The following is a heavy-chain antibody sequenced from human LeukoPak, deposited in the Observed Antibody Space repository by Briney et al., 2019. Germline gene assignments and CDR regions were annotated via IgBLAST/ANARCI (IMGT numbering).Heavy chain of an antibody. Sequence: SVKVSCKASGYTFTSYDINWVRQATGQGLEWMGWMNPNSSNTGYAQKFQGRVTMTRNTSISTAYMELSSPRSEDTAVYYCARGLAPDCSSTRCYRYAFDIWGQGTMVTVSS. D-gene: IGHD2-2*02. CDR2: MNPNSSNT. V-gene: IGHV1-8*01. J-gene: IGHJ3*02. CDR3: ARGLAPDCSSTRCYRYAFDI. CDR1: GYTFTSYD.